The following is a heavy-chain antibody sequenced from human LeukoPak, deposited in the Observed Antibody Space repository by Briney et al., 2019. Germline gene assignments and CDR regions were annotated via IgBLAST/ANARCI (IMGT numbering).Heavy chain of an antibody. CDR3: ARPSLTGTTSPDY. D-gene: IGHD1-20*01. CDR2: MNPNSGNT. V-gene: IGHV1-8*01. Sequence: GASVKVSCKASGYTFTSYDINWVRQATGQGLGWMGWMNPNSGNTGYAQKFQGRVTMTRNTSISTAYMELSSLRSEDTAVYYCARPSLTGTTSPDYWGQGTLVTVSS. J-gene: IGHJ4*02. CDR1: GYTFTSYD.